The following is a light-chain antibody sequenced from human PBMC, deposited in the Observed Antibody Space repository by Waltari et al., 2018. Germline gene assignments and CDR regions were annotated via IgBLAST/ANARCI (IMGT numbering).Light chain of an antibody. CDR1: RAISNY. CDR3: QQSHSAPLA. CDR2: AAS. Sequence: DIQMTQSPSSLSASVGDRVTITCRASRAISNYVNWYHQRPGLAPKLLIYAASTLQGGFPTRFTGSGSGTDFTLTISSLQIEDFATYYCQQSHSAPLAFGGGTRLEI. V-gene: IGKV1-39*01. J-gene: IGKJ4*01.